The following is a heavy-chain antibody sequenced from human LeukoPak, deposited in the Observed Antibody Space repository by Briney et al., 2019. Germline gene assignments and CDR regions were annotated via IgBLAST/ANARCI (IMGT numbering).Heavy chain of an antibody. CDR2: INHSGST. V-gene: IGHV4-34*01. J-gene: IGHJ4*02. CDR3: ARGPRIAAAGHSDY. CDR1: GGSISSYY. D-gene: IGHD6-13*01. Sequence: SETLSLTCTVSGGSISSYYWSWIRQPPGKGLEWIGEINHSGSTNYNPSLKSRVTISVDTSKNQFSLKLSSVTAADTAVYYCARGPRIAAAGHSDYWGQGTLVTVSS.